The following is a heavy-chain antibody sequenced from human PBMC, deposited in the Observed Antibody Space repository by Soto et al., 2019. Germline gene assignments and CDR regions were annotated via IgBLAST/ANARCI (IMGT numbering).Heavy chain of an antibody. V-gene: IGHV2-70*11. Sequence: SGPTLVNPTQTLTLTCTFSGFSLSTSGMCVSWIRQPPGKALEWLARIDWDDDKYYSTSLKTRLTISKDTSKNQVVLTMTNMDPVDTATYYCARNAPAYSSSSSYYYYYYMDVWGKGTTVTVSS. J-gene: IGHJ6*03. CDR3: ARNAPAYSSSSSYYYYYYMDV. CDR1: GFSLSTSGMC. CDR2: IDWDDDK. D-gene: IGHD6-6*01.